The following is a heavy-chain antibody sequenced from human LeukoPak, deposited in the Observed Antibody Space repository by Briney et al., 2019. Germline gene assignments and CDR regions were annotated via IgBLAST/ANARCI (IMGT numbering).Heavy chain of an antibody. J-gene: IGHJ4*02. CDR3: ARVEGLTSGTHFIFDY. CDR1: GFTFSSYW. CDR2: IKSDGST. Sequence: GGSLRLSCAASGFTFSSYWMHWVRQAPGKGLVWVSRIKSDGSTNYADSVKGGFTISRDNAKNTVSLQMNSLRAEDTGVYFCARVEGLTSGTHFIFDYWGQGTLVTVSS. D-gene: IGHD1-1*01. V-gene: IGHV3-74*01.